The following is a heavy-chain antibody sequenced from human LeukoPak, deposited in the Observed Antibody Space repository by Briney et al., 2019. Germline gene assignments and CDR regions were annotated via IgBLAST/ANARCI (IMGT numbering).Heavy chain of an antibody. CDR3: ARDRGYGSGRFDY. V-gene: IGHV3-7*01. D-gene: IGHD3-10*01. CDR2: IRQDGSEK. Sequence: PGGSLRLSCEASGFIFSTYWMSWVRQAPGKGLEWVAEIRQDGSEKYYVDSVKGRFTISRDAAKNSLYLQMNSLRVEDTAVYYCARDRGYGSGRFDYWGQGTLVTVSS. CDR1: GFIFSTYW. J-gene: IGHJ4*02.